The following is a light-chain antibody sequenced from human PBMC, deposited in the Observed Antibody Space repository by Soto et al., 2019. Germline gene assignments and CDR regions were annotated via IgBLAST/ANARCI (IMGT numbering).Light chain of an antibody. V-gene: IGKV1-27*01. Sequence: DIQMTQSPSSLSASVGDRVTIVCRASQDISNHLAWYQQKPGKVPKLLVYAAFALQSGVPSRFSGSGSGTDFTLTISSLQPEDVATYYCQKSNSAPIAFGPGNKV. CDR1: QDISNH. CDR2: AAF. CDR3: QKSNSAPIA. J-gene: IGKJ3*01.